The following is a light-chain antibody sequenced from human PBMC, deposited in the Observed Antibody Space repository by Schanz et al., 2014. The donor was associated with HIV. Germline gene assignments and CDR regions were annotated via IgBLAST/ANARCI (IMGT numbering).Light chain of an antibody. CDR2: DVS. J-gene: IGLJ3*02. Sequence: QSVLTQPASVSGSPGQSITISCTGTSSDIGANNYVSWYQQHPGKAPKLMIFDVSNRPSGVSNRFSGSKSGNTASLTISGLQPDDEADYYCCSYTTSTTRVFGGGTKLTVL. CDR3: CSYTTSTTRV. V-gene: IGLV2-14*03. CDR1: SSDIGANNY.